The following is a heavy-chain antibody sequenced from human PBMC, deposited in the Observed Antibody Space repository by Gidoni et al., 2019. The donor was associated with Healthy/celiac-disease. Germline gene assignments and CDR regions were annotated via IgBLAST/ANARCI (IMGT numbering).Heavy chain of an antibody. CDR1: GYSCTSYW. J-gene: IGHJ5*02. D-gene: IGHD5-18*01. CDR3: ARLSTPGYSSTAGNFDP. Sequence: EVQLVQSGAEVKKPGESLKIYCKGSGYSCTSYWIGWVRQMPGKGREWLGISYPGDSATSYSPSFQGQVTISADKSISTAYLQWSSLKASDTAMYYCARLSTPGYSSTAGNFDPWGQGTLVTVSS. V-gene: IGHV5-51*01. CDR2: SYPGDSAT.